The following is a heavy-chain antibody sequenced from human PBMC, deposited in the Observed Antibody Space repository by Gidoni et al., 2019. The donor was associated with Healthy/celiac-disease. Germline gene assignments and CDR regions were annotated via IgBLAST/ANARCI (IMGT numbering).Heavy chain of an antibody. CDR2: IYYSGST. V-gene: IGHV4-31*03. J-gene: IGHJ2*01. Sequence: QVQLQESGPGLVKPSQTLSLTCTVSGGSLSSGGYYCSWIRQHPGKGLEWIGYIYYSGSTYYNPSLKSRVAISVDTSKNQFSLKLSSVTAADTAVYYCARCPAQGTAMGTPQNWYFDLWGRGTLVTVSS. CDR1: GGSLSSGGYY. CDR3: ARCPAQGTAMGTPQNWYFDL. D-gene: IGHD5-18*01.